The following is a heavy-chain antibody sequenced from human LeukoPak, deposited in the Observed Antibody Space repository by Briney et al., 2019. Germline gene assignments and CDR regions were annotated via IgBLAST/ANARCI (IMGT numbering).Heavy chain of an antibody. CDR2: INWNGGST. J-gene: IGHJ6*03. CDR3: ARNGVVPAAYYYMDV. CDR1: GFTFDDYG. Sequence: GGSLRLSCAASGFTFDDYGKRWVRQAPGKGLEWVSGINWNGGSTGYADSVKGRFTISRDNAKNSLYLQMNSLRAEDTALYYCARNGVVPAAYYYMDVWGKGTTVTVSS. V-gene: IGHV3-20*04. D-gene: IGHD2-2*01.